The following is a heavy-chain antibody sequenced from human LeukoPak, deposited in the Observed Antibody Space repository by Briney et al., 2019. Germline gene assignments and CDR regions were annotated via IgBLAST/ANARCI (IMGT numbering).Heavy chain of an antibody. J-gene: IGHJ3*02. CDR3: ARAHVTVWGSYREDAFDI. D-gene: IGHD3-16*02. CDR2: ISSSSSYI. Sequence: PGGSLRLSCAASGFTFGSYSMNWVRQAPGKGLEWVSSISSSSSYIYYADSVKGRFTISRDNAKNSLYLQMNSLRAEDTAVYYCARAHVTVWGSYREDAFDIWGQGTMVTVSS. CDR1: GFTFGSYS. V-gene: IGHV3-21*01.